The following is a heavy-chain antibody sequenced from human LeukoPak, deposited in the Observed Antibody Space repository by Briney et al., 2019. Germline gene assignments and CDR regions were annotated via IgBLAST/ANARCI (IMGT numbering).Heavy chain of an antibody. CDR3: ARHGGGYSFDH. J-gene: IGHJ4*02. CDR1: GASISNYY. Sequence: PSETLSLTCSVSGASISNYYWSWIRQPPGKGLEWIGYIDNSGSTNYSPSLKSRVTMSIDTSKNQFSLNLSSVTAADTAVYYCARHGGGYSFDHWGQGTLVTVSS. V-gene: IGHV4-59*08. CDR2: IDNSGST. D-gene: IGHD5-24*01.